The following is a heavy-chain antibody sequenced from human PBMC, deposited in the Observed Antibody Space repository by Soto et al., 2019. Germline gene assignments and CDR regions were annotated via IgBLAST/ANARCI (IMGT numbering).Heavy chain of an antibody. J-gene: IGHJ6*02. CDR1: GYTFTAYH. CDR3: ARNMAYYYGRGSGNGHGV. CDR2: INPKFGDT. D-gene: IGHD3-10*02. Sequence: QVQLVQSGAEVKEPGDSVRVSCEASGYTFTAYHIHWVRQAPGQGLEWMGWINPKFGDTTYAQDLQGRVSMTRDMSMSTVYMELSRLTPADTAIYYCARNMAYYYGRGSGNGHGVWGQGTTVTVFS. V-gene: IGHV1-2*02.